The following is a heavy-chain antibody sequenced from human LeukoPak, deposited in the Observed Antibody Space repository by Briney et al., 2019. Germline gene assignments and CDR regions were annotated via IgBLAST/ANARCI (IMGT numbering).Heavy chain of an antibody. V-gene: IGHV4-34*01. CDR2: INHSGST. D-gene: IGHD2-2*01. CDR3: ARGCDVVVPAATQPFDY. Sequence: PSETLSLTCAVYGGSFSGYYWSRIRQPPGKGLEWIGEINHSGSTNYNPSLKSRVTISVDTSKNQFSLKLSSVTAADTAVYYCARGCDVVVPAATQPFDYWGQGTLVTVSS. J-gene: IGHJ4*02. CDR1: GGSFSGYY.